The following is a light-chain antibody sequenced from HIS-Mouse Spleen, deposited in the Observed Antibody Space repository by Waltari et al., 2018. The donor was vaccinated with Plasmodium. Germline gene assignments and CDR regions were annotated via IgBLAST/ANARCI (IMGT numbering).Light chain of an antibody. CDR1: TSVLYSSNNKNY. CDR2: WAS. CDR3: QQYYSTPQLT. Sequence: DIVMTQSPDSLAVSLGERATINCKSSTSVLYSSNNKNYLAWYQQKPGQPPKLLIYWASTRESGVPDRFSGSGSGTDFTLTISSLQAEDVAVYYCQQYYSTPQLTFGGGTKVEIK. J-gene: IGKJ4*01. V-gene: IGKV4-1*01.